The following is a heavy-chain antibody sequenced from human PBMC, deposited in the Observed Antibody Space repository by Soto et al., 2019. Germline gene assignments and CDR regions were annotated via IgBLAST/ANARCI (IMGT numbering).Heavy chain of an antibody. V-gene: IGHV2-70*01. CDR2: IDWDDDK. D-gene: IGHD4-4*01. CDR3: ARRAEHDYSNYYFDY. Sequence: SGPTLVNPTQTLTLTCTFSGFSLSTSGVCVSWIRQPPGKALEWLALIDWDDDKYYSTSLKTRLTISKDTSKNQVVLTMTNMDPVDTATYYCARRAEHDYSNYYFDYWGQGTLVTVSS. J-gene: IGHJ4*02. CDR1: GFSLSTSGVC.